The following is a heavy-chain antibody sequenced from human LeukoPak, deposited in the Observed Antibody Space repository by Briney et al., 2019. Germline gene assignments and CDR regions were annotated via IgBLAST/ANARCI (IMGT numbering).Heavy chain of an antibody. CDR2: IYHSGST. CDR3: ARAVWPRGLFDY. CDR1: GGSISSGGYY. D-gene: IGHD2-8*01. Sequence: PSETLSLTCTVSGGSISSGGYYWSWIRQPPGKGLEWIGYIYHSGSTYYNPSLKSRVTISVDRSKNQFSLKLSSVTAADTAVYYCARAVWPRGLFDYWGQGTLVTVSS. J-gene: IGHJ4*02. V-gene: IGHV4-30-2*01.